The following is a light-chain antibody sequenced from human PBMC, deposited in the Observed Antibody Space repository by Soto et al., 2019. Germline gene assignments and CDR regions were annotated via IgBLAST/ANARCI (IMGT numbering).Light chain of an antibody. CDR2: DVS. J-gene: IGLJ1*01. Sequence: SALTQPRSVSGSPGQSVPISCSGTSSNVGGYNYVSWYQQHPVRAPTLMIYDVSKRPSGVPGRFSGSKSGNTASLTISGLQAEDEADYYCCSYAGRYTYVFGTGTKVTVL. V-gene: IGLV2-11*01. CDR1: SSNVGGYNY. CDR3: CSYAGRYTYV.